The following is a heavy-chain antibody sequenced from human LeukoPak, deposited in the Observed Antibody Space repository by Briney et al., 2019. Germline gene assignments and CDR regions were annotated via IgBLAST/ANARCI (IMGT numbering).Heavy chain of an antibody. V-gene: IGHV1-46*01. CDR2: INPSGGST. Sequence: ASVKVSCKASGYTFTSYYMHWVRQAPGQGLEWMGIINPSGGSTSYAQKFQGRVTMTRDTSTSTVYMELGSLRSEDTAVYYCARSDIVVVPAAEANYYYGMDVWGQGTTVTVSS. D-gene: IGHD2-2*01. J-gene: IGHJ6*02. CDR1: GYTFTSYY. CDR3: ARSDIVVVPAAEANYYYGMDV.